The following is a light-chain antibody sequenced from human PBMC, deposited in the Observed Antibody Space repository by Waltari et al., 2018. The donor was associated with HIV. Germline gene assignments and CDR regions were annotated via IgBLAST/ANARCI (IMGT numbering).Light chain of an antibody. V-gene: IGLV1-44*01. CDR2: NNN. CDR3: AAWDDSLSGRV. CDR1: SSNIGSNS. J-gene: IGLJ2*01. Sequence: QSVLTQPPSASGTPGQRVTISCSGSSSNIGSNSVNWYQQLPGTAPKLLIYNNNERPSGVPDRFSGSRSGTSASLAISRLQSEDEADYYCAAWDDSLSGRVFGGGTKLTVL.